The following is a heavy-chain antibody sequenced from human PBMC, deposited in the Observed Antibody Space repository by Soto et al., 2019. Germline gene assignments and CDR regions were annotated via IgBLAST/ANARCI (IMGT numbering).Heavy chain of an antibody. CDR2: IKSKTDGGTT. CDR1: GFTFSNAW. Sequence: GGSLRLSCAASGFTFSNAWMSWVRQAPGKGLEWVGRIKSKTDGGTTDYAAPVKGRFTISRDDSKNTLYLQMNSLKTEDTALYYCTTVGGLFSYYFDYWGQGTLVTVSS. J-gene: IGHJ4*02. CDR3: TTVGGLFSYYFDY. D-gene: IGHD3-16*01. V-gene: IGHV3-15*01.